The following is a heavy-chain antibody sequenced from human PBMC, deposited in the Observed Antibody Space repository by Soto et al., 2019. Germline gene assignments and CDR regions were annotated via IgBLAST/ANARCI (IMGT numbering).Heavy chain of an antibody. CDR2: IYYSGST. J-gene: IGHJ4*02. V-gene: IGHV4-31*03. CDR3: AREPMVRGVINVY. Sequence: QVQLQESGPGLVKPSQTLSLTCTVSGGSISSGGYYWSWIRQHPGKGLEWIGYIYYSGSTYYNPSLKSRVXXSXDXXKHQFSLKLSSVTAADTAVYYCAREPMVRGVINVYWGQGTLVTVSS. D-gene: IGHD3-10*01. CDR1: GGSISSGGYY.